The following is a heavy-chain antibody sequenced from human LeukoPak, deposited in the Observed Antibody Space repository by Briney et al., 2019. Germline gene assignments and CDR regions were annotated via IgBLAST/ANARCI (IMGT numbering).Heavy chain of an antibody. CDR1: AITFSNYA. J-gene: IGHJ6*03. V-gene: IGHV3-23*01. Sequence: GGSLRLSCAASAITFSNYAMSWVRQAPGKGLEWVSAISGSGGSTYYADSVKGRFTISRDTSKNTLYLQMNSLRAEDTAVYYCAREYQLPRGYYYYYYMDVWGKGTTVTVSS. CDR2: ISGSGGST. D-gene: IGHD2-2*01. CDR3: AREYQLPRGYYYYYYMDV.